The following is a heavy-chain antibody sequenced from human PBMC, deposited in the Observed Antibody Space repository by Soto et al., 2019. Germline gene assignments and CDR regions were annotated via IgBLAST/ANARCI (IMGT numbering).Heavy chain of an antibody. CDR3: ARDYHLKQEPAMAHYFDY. D-gene: IGHD5-18*01. J-gene: IGHJ4*02. Sequence: GGSLRLSCAASGFTFSSYAMHWVRRAPGKGLEWVAVISYDGSNKYYADSVKGRFTISRDNSKNTLYLQMNSLRAEDTAVYYCARDYHLKQEPAMAHYFDYCGQGTLVTVYS. CDR1: GFTFSSYA. CDR2: ISYDGSNK. V-gene: IGHV3-30-3*01.